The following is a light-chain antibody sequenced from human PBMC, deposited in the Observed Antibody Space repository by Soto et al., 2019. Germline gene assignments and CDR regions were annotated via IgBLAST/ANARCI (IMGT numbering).Light chain of an antibody. CDR2: GTS. J-gene: IGKJ2*01. V-gene: IGKV3-20*01. CDR1: QTVSSTY. Sequence: EIVLTQSPGTLSLSPGERATLSCRTSQTVSSTYLAWYQQKRGQAPRLLIYGTSNRATGIPDRFSGSGSGTDFTLTISRLEAEDFAVYDCQLYGSSPLYSCAQGNELEIK. CDR3: QLYGSSPLYS.